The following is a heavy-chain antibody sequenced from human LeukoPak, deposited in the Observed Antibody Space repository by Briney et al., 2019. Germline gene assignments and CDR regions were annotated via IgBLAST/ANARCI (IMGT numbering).Heavy chain of an antibody. Sequence: SETLSLTCTVSGGSISSSSYYWGWIRQPPGKGLEWIGSIYYSGSTYYNPSLKSRVTISVDTAKNQFSLKLSSVTAADTAVYYCARAVEEDFWSGEATFDYWGQGTLVTVSS. D-gene: IGHD3-3*01. CDR1: GGSISSSSYY. CDR3: ARAVEEDFWSGEATFDY. V-gene: IGHV4-39*07. J-gene: IGHJ4*02. CDR2: IYYSGST.